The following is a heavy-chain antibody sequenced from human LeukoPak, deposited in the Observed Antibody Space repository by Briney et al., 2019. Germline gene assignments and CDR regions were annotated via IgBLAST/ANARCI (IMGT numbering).Heavy chain of an antibody. Sequence: GGSLRLSCAASGFNFCTHGMSWVRQAPGKGLEWVSSISGSGVTTYYGDSVKGRFTISRDNSENTLYLQMSSLRDEDTADYFCAKGSGWYVPFDYWGQGTLVTVSS. CDR3: AKGSGWYVPFDY. CDR2: ISGSGVTT. J-gene: IGHJ4*02. D-gene: IGHD6-19*01. V-gene: IGHV3-23*01. CDR1: GFNFCTHG.